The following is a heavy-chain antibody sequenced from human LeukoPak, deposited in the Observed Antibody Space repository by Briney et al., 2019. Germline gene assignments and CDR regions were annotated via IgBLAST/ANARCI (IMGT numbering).Heavy chain of an antibody. D-gene: IGHD1-26*01. Sequence: SETLSLTCAVSGYSISSGYYWGWIRPPPGKGLEWIGSIYHSGSTYYNPSLKSRVTISVDTSKNQFSLKLSSVTAADRAVYYCARSGRPLRYWGQGTLVTVSS. CDR3: ARSGRPLRY. CDR2: IYHSGST. J-gene: IGHJ4*02. V-gene: IGHV4-38-2*01. CDR1: GYSISSGYY.